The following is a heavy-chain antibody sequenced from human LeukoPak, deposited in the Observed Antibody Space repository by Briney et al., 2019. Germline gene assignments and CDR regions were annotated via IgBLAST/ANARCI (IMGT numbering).Heavy chain of an antibody. J-gene: IGHJ4*02. Sequence: ASVKVSCKASGGTFSSYAISWVRQAPGQGLEWMGRIIPILGIANYAQKFQGRVTITADKSTSTAYMELSSLRSEDTAVYYCARDLEYCSSTSCYPRLDYWGQGTLVTVSS. CDR1: GGTFSSYA. CDR3: ARDLEYCSSTSCYPRLDY. V-gene: IGHV1-69*04. D-gene: IGHD2-2*01. CDR2: IIPILGIA.